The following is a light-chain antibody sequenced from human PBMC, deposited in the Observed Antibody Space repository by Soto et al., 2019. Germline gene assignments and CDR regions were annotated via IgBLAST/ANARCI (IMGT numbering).Light chain of an antibody. CDR2: DVS. Sequence: QSVLTQPAAVSGSPGQSITISCTGTSSDVGGYNYVSWYQQHPGKVPKIIIYDVSNRPSGVSNRFSGSKSGNTASLTISGLQAEDEADYFCCSYTRSRTVVFGGGTKVTVL. CDR1: SSDVGGYNY. V-gene: IGLV2-14*03. J-gene: IGLJ2*01. CDR3: CSYTRSRTVV.